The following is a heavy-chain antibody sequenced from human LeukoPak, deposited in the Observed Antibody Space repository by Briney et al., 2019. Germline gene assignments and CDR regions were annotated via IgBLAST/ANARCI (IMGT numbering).Heavy chain of an antibody. CDR3: ATSGYSSSWYNL. CDR2: VIAIFGTT. J-gene: IGHJ5*02. D-gene: IGHD2-15*01. CDR1: GGTFSSYA. Sequence: SVKVSCKASGGTFSSYAISWVRLAPGQGLEWMGGVIAIFGTTNYAQKFQGRVTITTDESTSTAYMEMSSLTSEDTAVYYCATSGYSSSWYNLWGQGTLVTVSS. V-gene: IGHV1-69*05.